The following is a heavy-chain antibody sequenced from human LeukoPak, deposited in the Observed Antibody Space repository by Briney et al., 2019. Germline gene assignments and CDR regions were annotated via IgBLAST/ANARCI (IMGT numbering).Heavy chain of an antibody. D-gene: IGHD1-26*01. CDR1: GXSISGYW. CDR2: IYYSGST. Sequence: PSETLSLTCTVSGXSISGYWGSWIRQPPGKGLEWIGYIYYSGSTNYNPSLNSRVTMSVDTSKSQFSLKLSSVTAADTAVYYCAIGDTRGNDIWGQGTMVTVSS. J-gene: IGHJ3*02. V-gene: IGHV4-59*01. CDR3: AIGDTRGNDI.